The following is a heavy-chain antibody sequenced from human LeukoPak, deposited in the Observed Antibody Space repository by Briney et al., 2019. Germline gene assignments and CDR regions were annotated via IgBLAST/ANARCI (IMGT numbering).Heavy chain of an antibody. Sequence: ASVKVSCKASGYTFTSYGISWVRQAPGQGLEWMGWISAYNGNTNYAQKLQGRVTMTTDTSTSTAYMELRSLRPDDTAVYYCARVYSSGWYGLFDYWGQGTLVTVSS. CDR1: GYTFTSYG. D-gene: IGHD6-19*01. J-gene: IGHJ4*02. CDR2: ISAYNGNT. V-gene: IGHV1-18*01. CDR3: ARVYSSGWYGLFDY.